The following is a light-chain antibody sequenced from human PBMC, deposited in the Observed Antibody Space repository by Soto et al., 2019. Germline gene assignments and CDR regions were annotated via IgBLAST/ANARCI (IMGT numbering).Light chain of an antibody. V-gene: IGKV4-1*01. CDR1: QNVLYSSNNNNY. J-gene: IGKJ1*01. CDR2: WAS. Sequence: DIVMTQSPDSLAVSLGERATINCKSSQNVLYSSNNNNYLAWYQQKPGQPPKLLIYWASTRESGVPDRFSGSGSGTDFTLTISSLQAEDVAVYYCQQYYRTPWTFGQGTKVEIK. CDR3: QQYYRTPWT.